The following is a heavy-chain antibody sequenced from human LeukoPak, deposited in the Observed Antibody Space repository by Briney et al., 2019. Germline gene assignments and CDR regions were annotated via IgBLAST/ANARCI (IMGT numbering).Heavy chain of an antibody. Sequence: GGSLRLSCAASGFTFDEYVMHWVRQGPGKGLEWVSGISRNSGFIDYADSVKGRFTISRDNAKNSLYLQINSLRAEDTALYYCAKDMRPGNSGWYAVDYWGQGTQVTVSS. CDR3: AKDMRPGNSGWYAVDY. D-gene: IGHD6-19*01. CDR1: GFTFDEYV. CDR2: ISRNSGFI. J-gene: IGHJ4*02. V-gene: IGHV3-9*01.